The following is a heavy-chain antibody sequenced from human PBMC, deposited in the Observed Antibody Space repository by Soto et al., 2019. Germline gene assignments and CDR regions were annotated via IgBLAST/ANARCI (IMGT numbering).Heavy chain of an antibody. CDR3: ARVITTMTTSWFDP. D-gene: IGHD4-17*01. V-gene: IGHV3-11*01. Sequence: GGSLRLSCAASGFTFSDYYMSWIRQAPGKGLEWLSYISTSGSTIYYADSAKGRFTIPRDNARDSLFLQVNNLRAEDTAVYYCARVITTMTTSWFDPWGQGTLVTVSS. CDR2: ISTSGSTI. CDR1: GFTFSDYY. J-gene: IGHJ5*02.